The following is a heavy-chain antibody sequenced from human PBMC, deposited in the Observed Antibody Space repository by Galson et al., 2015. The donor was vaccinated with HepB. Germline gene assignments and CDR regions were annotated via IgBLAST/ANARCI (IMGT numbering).Heavy chain of an antibody. CDR1: GFTFSSYG. CDR2: ISYDGSNK. D-gene: IGHD4/OR15-4a*01. J-gene: IGHJ4*02. V-gene: IGHV3-30*18. CDR3: AKGANCLDY. Sequence: SLRLSCAASGFTFSSYGVHWVRQAPGKGLEWVAVISYDGSNKYYADSVKGRFTISRDNSKNTLYLQMNSLRAEDTAVYYCAKGANCLDYWGQGTLVTVSS.